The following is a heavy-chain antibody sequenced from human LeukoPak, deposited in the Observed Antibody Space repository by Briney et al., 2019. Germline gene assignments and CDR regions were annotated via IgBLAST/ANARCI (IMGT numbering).Heavy chain of an antibody. CDR1: GFTFSSYW. Sequence: PGGSLRLSCAASGFTFSSYWMHWVRQAPGKGLVWVSRINSDGSSTSYADSVKGRFTISRDNAKNTLYLQMNSLRAEDTAVYYCARGSSWYGGLVGLDYWGQGTLVTVSS. J-gene: IGHJ4*02. D-gene: IGHD6-13*01. V-gene: IGHV3-74*01. CDR3: ARGSSWYGGLVGLDY. CDR2: INSDGSST.